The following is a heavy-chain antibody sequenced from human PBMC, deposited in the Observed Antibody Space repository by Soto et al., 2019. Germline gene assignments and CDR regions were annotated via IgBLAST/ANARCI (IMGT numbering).Heavy chain of an antibody. J-gene: IGHJ6*02. V-gene: IGHV3-7*01. D-gene: IGHD3-22*01. CDR1: GFTLSTYW. CDR2: IKEDGSEK. Sequence: GGSLRLSCAASGFTLSTYWMSWVRQAPGKGLEWVANIKEDGSEKYYVDSVEGRFTISRDNAKNSLYLQMTSLRAEDTALYYCARGWGYFDSSGFPYLYAMDVWGQGTTVTVSS. CDR3: ARGWGYFDSSGFPYLYAMDV.